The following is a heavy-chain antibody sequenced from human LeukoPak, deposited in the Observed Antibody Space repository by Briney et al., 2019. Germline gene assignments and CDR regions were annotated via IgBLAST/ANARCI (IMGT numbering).Heavy chain of an antibody. CDR1: GFTFTDYW. J-gene: IGHJ5*02. CDR2: INRAGIES. V-gene: IGHV3-7*01. Sequence: QPGRSLRLSCAASGFTFTDYWMTWVRQVPGKGLEWVANINRAGIESYYVDSVKGRFTISRDNAGTSLYLQMNSLRVEDTGVYYCARGDPHADLWGQGTLVTVSS. CDR3: ARGDPHADL.